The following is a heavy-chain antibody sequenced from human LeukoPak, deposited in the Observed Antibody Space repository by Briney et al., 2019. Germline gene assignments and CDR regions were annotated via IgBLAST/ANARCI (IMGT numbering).Heavy chain of an antibody. Sequence: GGSLRLSCAASGFTFSDYYMSWIRQAPGKGLEWVSYISSSGSTIYYADSVKGRFTISRDNAKNSLYLQMNSLRAEDTAVYYWARELRITMIVVVDAFDIWGQGTMVTVSS. CDR3: ARELRITMIVVVDAFDI. CDR1: GFTFSDYY. D-gene: IGHD3-22*01. J-gene: IGHJ3*02. V-gene: IGHV3-11*04. CDR2: ISSSGSTI.